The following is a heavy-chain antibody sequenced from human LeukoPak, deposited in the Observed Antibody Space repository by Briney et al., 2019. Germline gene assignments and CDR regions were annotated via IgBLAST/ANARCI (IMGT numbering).Heavy chain of an antibody. J-gene: IGHJ5*02. D-gene: IGHD2-15*01. CDR2: MYHSGNT. CDR1: GRSISSSSYY. CDR3: ATQQCSGGSCYSRSIWFDP. Sequence: SETLSLTCTVSGRSISSSSYYWGWIPQPPGKGLEWIASMYHSGNTYYNPSLKSRVTVSVDTSKNQFSLKLNSVTAADTAVYYCATQQCSGGSCYSRSIWFDPWGQGTLVTVSS. V-gene: IGHV4-39*01.